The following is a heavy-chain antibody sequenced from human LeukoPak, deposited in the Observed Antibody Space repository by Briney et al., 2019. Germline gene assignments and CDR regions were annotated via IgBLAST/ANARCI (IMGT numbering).Heavy chain of an antibody. V-gene: IGHV5-51*01. CDR2: IYPDDSDT. D-gene: IGHD3-10*01. CDR1: AYRFGSYW. J-gene: IGHJ3*02. CDR3: ARIWFGRKDAFDI. Sequence: GESLKISCKGSAYRFGSYWIGWVRQMPGKGLEWMGIIYPDDSDTRYSPSFEGQVTISADKYINTVYLQWSSLKASDTAMYYCARIWFGRKDAFDIWGQGTMVTVSS.